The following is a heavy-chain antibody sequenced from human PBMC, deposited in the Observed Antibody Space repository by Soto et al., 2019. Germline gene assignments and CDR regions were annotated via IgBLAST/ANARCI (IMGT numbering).Heavy chain of an antibody. J-gene: IGHJ6*02. CDR1: GGTFSSYA. Sequence: VTVSCKASGGTFSSYAISWVRQAPGQGLEWMGGIIPIFGTANYAQKFQGRVTITADESTSTAYMELSSLRSEDTAVYYCARGIDIVVVPAAMDVWGQGTMVTVSS. CDR2: IIPIFGTA. CDR3: ARGIDIVVVPAAMDV. D-gene: IGHD2-2*01. V-gene: IGHV1-69*13.